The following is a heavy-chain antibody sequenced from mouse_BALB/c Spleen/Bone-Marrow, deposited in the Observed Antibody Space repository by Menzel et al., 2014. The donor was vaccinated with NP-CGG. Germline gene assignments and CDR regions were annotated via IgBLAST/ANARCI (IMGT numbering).Heavy chain of an antibody. Sequence: QVQLQQSGAELVKPGASVKLSCKASGCTFTSYYMCWVKQRPGQGLEWIGEINPSNGGTNFDEKFKSKATLTVDKSSSTADMSLSSLTSEDSAVYYCTRSRRAMDHWGQGTSVTVSS. CDR1: GCTFTSYY. V-gene: IGHV1S81*02. CDR3: TRSRRAMDH. D-gene: IGHD2-12*01. J-gene: IGHJ4*01. CDR2: INPSNGGT.